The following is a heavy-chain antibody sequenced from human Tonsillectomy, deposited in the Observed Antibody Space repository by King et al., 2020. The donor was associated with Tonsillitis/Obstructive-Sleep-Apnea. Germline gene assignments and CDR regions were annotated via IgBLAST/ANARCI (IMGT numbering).Heavy chain of an antibody. CDR1: GFTFSSYW. J-gene: IGHJ6*03. Sequence: VQLVESGGGLVQPGGSLRLSCAASGFTFSSYWMSWVRQAPGNGLEWVANIKQDGSEKYYVDSVKGRFTISRDNAKNSLYLQMNSLRAEDTAVYYCARDYCSSTSCYDYYMDVWGKGTTVTVSS. D-gene: IGHD2-2*01. CDR2: IKQDGSEK. CDR3: ARDYCSSTSCYDYYMDV. V-gene: IGHV3-7*04.